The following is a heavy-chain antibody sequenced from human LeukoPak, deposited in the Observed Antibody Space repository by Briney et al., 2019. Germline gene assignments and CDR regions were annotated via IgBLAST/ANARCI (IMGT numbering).Heavy chain of an antibody. V-gene: IGHV3-23*01. CDR2: ISNSGGTT. Sequence: PGGSLRLSCAASGFTFSSYAMNWVRQAPGKGLEWVSGISNSGGTTYFADSVKGRFTISRDNPKNTLYLQMNNLRAEDTAVYFCAKSRVNSIYAALDYWGQGTLVTVSS. D-gene: IGHD4-11*01. J-gene: IGHJ4*02. CDR1: GFTFSSYA. CDR3: AKSRVNSIYAALDY.